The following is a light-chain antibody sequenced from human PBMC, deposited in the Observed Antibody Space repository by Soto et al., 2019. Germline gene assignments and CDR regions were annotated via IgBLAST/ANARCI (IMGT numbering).Light chain of an antibody. CDR2: EVR. CDR3: HSYARGTLV. CDR1: SRDIGAYNL. J-gene: IGLJ3*02. V-gene: IGLV2-14*01. Sequence: QSVLTQPASLSGSPGQSITISCSGTSRDIGAYNLVSWYQQLPGKAPKLLIYEVRSRPSGISYRFSGSKSGTTASLTISGLQAEDEADYYCHSYARGTLVFGGGTKVTVL.